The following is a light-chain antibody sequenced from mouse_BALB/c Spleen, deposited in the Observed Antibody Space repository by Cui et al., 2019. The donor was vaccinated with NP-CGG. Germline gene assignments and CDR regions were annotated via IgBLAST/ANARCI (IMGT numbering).Light chain of an antibody. Sequence: QAVVTQESALTTSPGETVHITCRSSTGAVTTSNYANWVQEKPDHLFTGLIGGTNNRPPGVPARFSGSLIGDKAALTITGAQTEDEAIYFCALWYSNHWVFGGGTKLTVL. V-gene: IGLV1*01. J-gene: IGLJ1*01. CDR2: GTN. CDR1: TGAVTTSNY. CDR3: ALWYSNHWV.